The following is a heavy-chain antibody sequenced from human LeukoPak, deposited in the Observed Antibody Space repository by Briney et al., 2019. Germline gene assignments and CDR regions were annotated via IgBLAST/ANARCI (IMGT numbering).Heavy chain of an antibody. V-gene: IGHV4-34*01. Sequence: SETLSLTCAVYGGSFNNYYWSWIRQPPGTGLEWIGEINHSGSTKYNPSLKSRVAISVDTSKNQFSLKLTSGTAADTAVYYCARGTGFGVVFNYYQYYMDVWGKGTTVTVSS. CDR1: GGSFNNYY. J-gene: IGHJ6*03. CDR3: ARGTGFGVVFNYYQYYMDV. D-gene: IGHD3-3*01. CDR2: INHSGST.